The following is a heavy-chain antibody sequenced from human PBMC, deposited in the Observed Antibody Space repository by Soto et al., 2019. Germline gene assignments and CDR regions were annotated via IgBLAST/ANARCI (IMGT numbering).Heavy chain of an antibody. Sequence: QVQLQESGPGLVKPSGTLSPTCAVSGDSISSSNWWSWVRQPPGKGLEWIGEIYHSGSTNSNPSLKSRVTSSVGKSKNQLPLNLTTVTAADTAVYWCARRSGSSFRDYWGQGTLVTVSS. CDR2: IYHSGST. D-gene: IGHD1-26*01. CDR3: ARRSGSSFRDY. V-gene: IGHV4-4*01. J-gene: IGHJ4*02. CDR1: GDSISSSNW.